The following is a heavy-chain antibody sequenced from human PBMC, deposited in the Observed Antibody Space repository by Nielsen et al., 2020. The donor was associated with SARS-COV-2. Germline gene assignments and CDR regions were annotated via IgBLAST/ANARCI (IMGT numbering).Heavy chain of an antibody. V-gene: IGHV3-23*01. CDR2: IGAIDGST. Sequence: GESLKISCSASGFPFVRYAMSWVRQAPGKGLEWVSSIGAIDGSTNYAELLRGRFTISRDNSKNTLYLQIDSLRTEDTAMYYCAKNPSRRDYGADYWGQGTLVTVSS. CDR3: AKNPSRRDYGADY. J-gene: IGHJ4*02. D-gene: IGHD4-17*01. CDR1: GFPFVRYA.